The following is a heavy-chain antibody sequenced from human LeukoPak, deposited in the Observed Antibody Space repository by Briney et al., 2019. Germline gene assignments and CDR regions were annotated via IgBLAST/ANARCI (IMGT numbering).Heavy chain of an antibody. Sequence: SVKVSCKASGYTFISYGISWVRQAPGQGLEWMGWVSTYNGNTNYAQKFQGRVTMTTDTSTSTAYMELRSLRSDDTAVYYCARDPDISTNWFDPWGQGTLVTVSS. D-gene: IGHD3-9*01. CDR1: GYTFISYG. CDR3: ARDPDISTNWFDP. V-gene: IGHV1-18*01. J-gene: IGHJ5*02. CDR2: VSTYNGNT.